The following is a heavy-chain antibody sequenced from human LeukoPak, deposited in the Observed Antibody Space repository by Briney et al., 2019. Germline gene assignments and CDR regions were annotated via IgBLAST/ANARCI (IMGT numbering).Heavy chain of an antibody. Sequence: SETLSLTCTVSGVSISSGDYYWSWIRQPPGKGLEWIGYIYYSGSTYYNPSLKSRVTISVDTSKNQFSLKLSSVTAADTAVYYCARHPDPNNWFDPWDQGTLVTVSS. CDR3: ARHPDPNNWFDP. V-gene: IGHV4-30-4*01. CDR2: IYYSGST. CDR1: GVSISSGDYY. J-gene: IGHJ5*02.